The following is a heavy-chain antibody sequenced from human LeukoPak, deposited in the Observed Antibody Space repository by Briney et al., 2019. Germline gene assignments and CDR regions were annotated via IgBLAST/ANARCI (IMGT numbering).Heavy chain of an antibody. V-gene: IGHV3-23*01. CDR3: AKVQYSYGSNFDY. Sequence: GGSLRLSCVASGFTFSSYAMSWVRQAPVKGLEWVSAISGSGGSTYYADSVKGRFTISRDNSKNTLYLQMNSLRAEDTAVYYCAKVQYSYGSNFDYWGQGTLVTVSS. CDR1: GFTFSSYA. CDR2: ISGSGGST. D-gene: IGHD5-18*01. J-gene: IGHJ4*02.